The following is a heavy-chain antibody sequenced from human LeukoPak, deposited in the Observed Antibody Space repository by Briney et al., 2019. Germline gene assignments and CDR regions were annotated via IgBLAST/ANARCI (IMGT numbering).Heavy chain of an antibody. V-gene: IGHV1-18*01. Sequence: AAVKVTCKASGYTFTSYGISWVRQAPGQGLEWVGWISAYNGNTNFAQKLQGRVTMTTDTSTSTAYMELRSLRSDDTAVYYCARERSGSYSFDYWGQGTLVTVSS. CDR1: GYTFTSYG. CDR3: ARERSGSYSFDY. CDR2: ISAYNGNT. D-gene: IGHD1-26*01. J-gene: IGHJ4*02.